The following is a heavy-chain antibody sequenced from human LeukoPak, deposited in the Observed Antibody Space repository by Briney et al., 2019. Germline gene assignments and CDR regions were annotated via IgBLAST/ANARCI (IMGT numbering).Heavy chain of an antibody. CDR2: IYYSGST. J-gene: IGHJ5*02. Sequence: PSETLSLTCTVSGGSISSSSYYWGWIRQPPGKGLEWIGSIYYSGSTYYNPSLKSRVTISVDTSKNQFSLKLSSVTAADTAVYYCARDRHDCSSTSCLNWFDPWGQGTLVTVSS. D-gene: IGHD2-2*01. V-gene: IGHV4-39*07. CDR1: GGSISSSSYY. CDR3: ARDRHDCSSTSCLNWFDP.